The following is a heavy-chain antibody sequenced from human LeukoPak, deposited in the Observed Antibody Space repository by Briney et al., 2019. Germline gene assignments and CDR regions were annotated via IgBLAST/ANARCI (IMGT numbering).Heavy chain of an antibody. CDR1: GFTFSSYG. Sequence: GGSLRLPCAASGFTFSSYGMHWVRQAPGKGLEWVAFIRYDGSNKYYADSVKGRFTISRDNSKNTLYLQMNSLRAEDTAVYYCAKDRRVGASYFDYWGQGTLVTVSS. J-gene: IGHJ4*02. CDR2: IRYDGSNK. CDR3: AKDRRVGASYFDY. V-gene: IGHV3-30*02. D-gene: IGHD1-26*01.